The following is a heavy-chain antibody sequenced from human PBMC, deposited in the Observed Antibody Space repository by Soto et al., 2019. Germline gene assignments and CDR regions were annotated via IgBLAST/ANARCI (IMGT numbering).Heavy chain of an antibody. J-gene: IGHJ6*02. CDR3: ARIYCGGDCYPEYYYYYGMDV. Sequence: ASGGGLVQPGGSLRLSCAASGFTFSSYSMNWVRQAPGKGLEWVSYISSSSSTIYYADSVKGRFTISRDNAKNSLYLQMNSLRDEDTAVYYCARIYCGGDCYPEYYYYYGMDVWGQGTTVTVSS. CDR1: GFTFSSYS. D-gene: IGHD2-21*02. CDR2: ISSSSSTI. V-gene: IGHV3-48*02.